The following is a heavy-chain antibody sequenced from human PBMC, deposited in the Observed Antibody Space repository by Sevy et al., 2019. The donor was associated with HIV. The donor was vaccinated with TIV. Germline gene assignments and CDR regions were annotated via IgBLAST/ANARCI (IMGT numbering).Heavy chain of an antibody. D-gene: IGHD6-13*01. CDR3: ARQQLTLVIDY. CDR2: ISYSGST. V-gene: IGHV4-59*01. J-gene: IGHJ4*02. Sequence: SETLSLTCTVSGCSISSYYWSWIRQPPGKGLEWIGDISYSGSTNYNPSLKSRVTISVDKSKNQFSLKLSSVTAADTAVYCCARQQLTLVIDYWGQGTLVTVSS. CDR1: GCSISSYY.